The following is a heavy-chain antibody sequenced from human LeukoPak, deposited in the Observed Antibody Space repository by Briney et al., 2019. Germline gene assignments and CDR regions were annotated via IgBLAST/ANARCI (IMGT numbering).Heavy chain of an antibody. Sequence: ASVKVSCKASGGTFSSYAISWVRQAPGQGLGWMGGIIPIFGTANYAQKFQGRVTITADESTSTAYMELSSLRAEDTAVYYCARRRYNWNAIDYWGQGTLVTVSS. D-gene: IGHD1-20*01. J-gene: IGHJ4*02. CDR1: GGTFSSYA. CDR3: ARRRYNWNAIDY. V-gene: IGHV1-69*13. CDR2: IIPIFGTA.